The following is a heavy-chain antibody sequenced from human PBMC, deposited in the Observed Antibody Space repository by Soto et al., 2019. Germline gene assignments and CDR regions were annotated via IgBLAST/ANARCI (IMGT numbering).Heavy chain of an antibody. CDR2: IYSGGST. Sequence: EVQLVESGGGLLQPGGSLRLSCAASGFTVSSNYMSWVRQAPGKGLEWVSVIYSGGSTYYADSVKGRFTISRENSKNTLYLQMNSLRAEDTAVYYCATSGTYYSSFDSWGQGTLVTVSS. CDR1: GFTVSSNY. V-gene: IGHV3-53*01. CDR3: ATSGTYYSSFDS. J-gene: IGHJ4*02. D-gene: IGHD1-26*01.